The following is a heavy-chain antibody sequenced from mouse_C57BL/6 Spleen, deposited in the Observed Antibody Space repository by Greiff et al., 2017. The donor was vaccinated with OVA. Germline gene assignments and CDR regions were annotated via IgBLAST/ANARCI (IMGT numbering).Heavy chain of an antibody. CDR2: IYPYDSAT. V-gene: IGHV1-61*01. Sequence: QVKLQQPGAELVRPGSSVKLSCKASGYTFTSYWMDWVKQRPGQGLAWIGHIYPYDSATHYNPKFKDKATLTVNKASSTANMQLSSLTSEDAAVYDCARSLEYYLDYRGQGTTLTVSS. J-gene: IGHJ2*01. CDR1: GYTFTSYW. CDR3: ARSLEYYLDY.